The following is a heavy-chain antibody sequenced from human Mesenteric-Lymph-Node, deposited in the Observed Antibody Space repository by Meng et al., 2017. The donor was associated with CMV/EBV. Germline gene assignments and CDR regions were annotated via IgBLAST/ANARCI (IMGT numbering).Heavy chain of an antibody. CDR3: ARILFRWNDFGDY. Sequence: TCAVYGGSFSGYYWSWIRQPPGKGLEWIGEINHSGSTNYNPSLKSRVTISVDTSKNQFSLKLSSVTAADTAVYYCARILFRWNDFGDYWGQGTLVTVSS. CDR2: INHSGST. V-gene: IGHV4-34*01. D-gene: IGHD1-1*01. J-gene: IGHJ4*02. CDR1: GGSFSGYY.